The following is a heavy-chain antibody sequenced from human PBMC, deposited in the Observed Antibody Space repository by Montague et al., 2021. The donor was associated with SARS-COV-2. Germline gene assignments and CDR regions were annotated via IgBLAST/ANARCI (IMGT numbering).Heavy chain of an antibody. CDR1: GASVASGNFY. CDR3: ARSRANVPSRPGFDY. CDR2: MYYTGHT. D-gene: IGHD6-6*01. V-gene: IGHV4-61*01. Sequence: SETLSFTCTVSGASVASGNFYWSWIRQPPGKGLEWIGYMYYTGHTNYNPSLESRVTMPVDPSKNQFSLTLTSVTAADTAVYYCARSRANVPSRPGFDYWGQGALVTVSS. J-gene: IGHJ4*02.